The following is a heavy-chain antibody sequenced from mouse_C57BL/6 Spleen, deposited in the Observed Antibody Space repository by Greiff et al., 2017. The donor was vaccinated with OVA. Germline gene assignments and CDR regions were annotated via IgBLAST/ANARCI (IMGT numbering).Heavy chain of an antibody. V-gene: IGHV10-1*01. CDR3: VRSELSWFAY. CDR1: GFSFNTYA. J-gene: IGHJ3*01. Sequence: EVQLVESGGGLVQPKGSLKLSCAASGFSFNTYAMNWVRQAPGKGLEWVARIRSKSNNYATYYADSVKDRFTISRDDSESMLYLQMNNLKTEDTAMYYCVRSELSWFAYWGQGTLVTVSA. CDR2: IRSKSNNYAT.